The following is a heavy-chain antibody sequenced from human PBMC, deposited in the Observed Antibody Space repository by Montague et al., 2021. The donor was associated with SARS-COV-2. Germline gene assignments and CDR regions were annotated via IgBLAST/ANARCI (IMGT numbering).Heavy chain of an antibody. CDR3: ARLIGSGWTDAFDF. D-gene: IGHD6-19*01. CDR2: VFYTGST. V-gene: IGHV4-59*02. Sequence: ETLSLTCVVSGDSVNTNQWTWVRQPPGKGLEWIGHVFYTGSTKYNPSLESRVTISIDTSKNQFALRLNSVSAADTAIYYCARLIGSGWTDAFDFWGQGTMVTVSS. CDR1: GDSVNTNQ. J-gene: IGHJ3*01.